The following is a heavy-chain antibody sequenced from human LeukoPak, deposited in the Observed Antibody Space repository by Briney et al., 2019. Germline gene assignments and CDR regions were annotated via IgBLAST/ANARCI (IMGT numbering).Heavy chain of an antibody. J-gene: IGHJ4*02. CDR2: INEDGSIT. Sequence: GGSLRLSCAVSGFTFRTYWMHWVRQVPGEGLVWVSRINEDGSITNYADSVKGRFTISRDNAKNTLYLQMSSLRAEDTAVYYCAKGGATICDNWGQGTLVTVAS. CDR3: AKGGATICDN. V-gene: IGHV3-74*01. D-gene: IGHD5-12*01. CDR1: GFTFRTYW.